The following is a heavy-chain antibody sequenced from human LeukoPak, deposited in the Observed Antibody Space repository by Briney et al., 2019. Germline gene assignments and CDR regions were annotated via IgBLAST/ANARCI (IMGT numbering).Heavy chain of an antibody. CDR3: ARDLYSSSSGNDY. D-gene: IGHD6-13*01. CDR1: GGSISSSNW. J-gene: IGHJ4*02. V-gene: IGHV4-4*02. CDR2: IYHSGST. Sequence: SGTLSLTCAVSGGSISSSNWWSWVRQPPGKGLEWIGEIYHSGSTNYNPSLKSRVTISVDKSKNQFSLKLSPVTAADTAVYYCARDLYSSSSGNDYWGQGTLVTVSS.